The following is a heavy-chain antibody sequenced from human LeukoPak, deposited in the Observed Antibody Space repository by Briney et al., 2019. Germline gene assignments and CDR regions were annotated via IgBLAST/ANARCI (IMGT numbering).Heavy chain of an antibody. J-gene: IGHJ4*02. CDR3: ASLAVAGLSEGY. Sequence: SETLSLTCAVYGGSFSGYYWSWIRQPPGKGLEWIASIYYSGSTYYNPSLKSRVTISVDTSRNQFSLKLSSVTAADTAVYYCASLAVAGLSEGYWGQGTLVIVSS. CDR2: IYYSGST. CDR1: GGSFSGYY. V-gene: IGHV4-34*01. D-gene: IGHD6-19*01.